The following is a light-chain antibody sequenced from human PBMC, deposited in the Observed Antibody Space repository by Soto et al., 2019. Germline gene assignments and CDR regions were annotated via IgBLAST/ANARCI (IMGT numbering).Light chain of an antibody. J-gene: IGKJ4*01. CDR2: DAS. V-gene: IGKV3-20*01. Sequence: EFVLTQAPGCLCLSQGEKPTLSCRASQTVRNNYVSWYQKKPRQAPRLLIYDASSRAAGIADRCSGGGWGTVVTLTISILADEDVAVYYYQQISSYPLTFGGGTKVDIK. CDR3: QQISSYPLT. CDR1: QTVRNNY.